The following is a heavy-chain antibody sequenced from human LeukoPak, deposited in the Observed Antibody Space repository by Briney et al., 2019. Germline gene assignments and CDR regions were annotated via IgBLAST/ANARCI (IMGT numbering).Heavy chain of an antibody. D-gene: IGHD3-22*01. V-gene: IGHV1-46*01. Sequence: ASVKVSCKASGYTFTSYYMHWVRQAPGQGLEWMGIINPSGGSTSYAQKFQGRVTMTRDMSTSTVYMGLSSLRSEDTAVYYCARVVGPYYYDSSGFDYWGQGTLVTVSS. CDR3: ARVVGPYYYDSSGFDY. CDR1: GYTFTSYY. CDR2: INPSGGST. J-gene: IGHJ4*02.